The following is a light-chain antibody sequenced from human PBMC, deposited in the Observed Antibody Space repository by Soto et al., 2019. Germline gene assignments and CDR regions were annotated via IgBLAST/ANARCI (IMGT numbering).Light chain of an antibody. CDR1: TGAVTSTNY. Sequence: AVVTQEPSVTVSPGGTVTLTCASSTGAVTSTNYPNWFQQKPGQAPRPLIYSTTNKHSWTPARFSGSLLGGKAALTLSRVQPEDEAEYYCLLYYGGVHVFGTGTKLTVL. V-gene: IGLV7-43*01. CDR2: STT. J-gene: IGLJ1*01. CDR3: LLYYGGVHV.